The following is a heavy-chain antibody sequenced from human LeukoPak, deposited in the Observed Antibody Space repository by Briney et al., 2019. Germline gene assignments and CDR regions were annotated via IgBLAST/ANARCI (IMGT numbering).Heavy chain of an antibody. D-gene: IGHD1-26*01. CDR1: GFTFSSYA. CDR2: ISGSGGST. V-gene: IGHV3-23*01. CDR3: ATPKWELSFYFDY. Sequence: GGSLRLSCAASGFTFSSYAMSWVRQAPGKGLEWVSAISGSGGSTYYADSVKGRFTISRDNSKNTLYLQMNSLRAKDTAVYYCATPKWELSFYFDYWGQGTLVTVSS. J-gene: IGHJ4*02.